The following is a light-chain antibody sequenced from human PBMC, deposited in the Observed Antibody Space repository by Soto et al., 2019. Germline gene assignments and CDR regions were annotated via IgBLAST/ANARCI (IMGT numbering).Light chain of an antibody. CDR2: AAS. Sequence: EIVLTQSPATLSLSPGERATLSCRASQSVSNYLAWFQQKPGQAPRLLIYAASSRATGIPARFSGTGSGTDFTLTISSLEPEDFAVYYCQQGSDWPITFGQGTRLEIK. J-gene: IGKJ5*01. V-gene: IGKV3-11*01. CDR1: QSVSNY. CDR3: QQGSDWPIT.